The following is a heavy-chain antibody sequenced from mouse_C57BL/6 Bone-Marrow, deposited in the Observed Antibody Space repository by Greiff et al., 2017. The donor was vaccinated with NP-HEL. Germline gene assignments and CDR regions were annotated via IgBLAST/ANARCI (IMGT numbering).Heavy chain of an antibody. V-gene: IGHV14-4*01. CDR2: IDPENGDT. D-gene: IGHD2-1*01. J-gene: IGHJ4*01. CDR3: TLFYYGNYDAMDY. Sequence: EVQLQQSGAELVRPGASVKLSCTASGFNIKDDYMHWVKQRPEQGLEWIGWIDPENGDTEYASKFQGKATITADTSSNTAYLQLSSLTSEDTAVYYCTLFYYGNYDAMDYWGQGTSVTVSS. CDR1: GFNIKDDY.